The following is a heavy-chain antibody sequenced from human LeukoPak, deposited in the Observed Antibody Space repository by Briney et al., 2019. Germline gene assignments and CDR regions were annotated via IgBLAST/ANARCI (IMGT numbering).Heavy chain of an antibody. CDR2: IIPIFGTA. J-gene: IGHJ4*02. Sequence: SVKVSCKASGGTFSSYAISWVRQAPGQGLEWMGGIIPIFGTANYAQKFQGRVTITADESTSTAYMELSSLRAEDTAVYYCARDPGTRYSGYDYYFDYWGQGTLVTVSS. CDR1: GGTFSSYA. CDR3: ARDPGTRYSGYDYYFDY. D-gene: IGHD5-12*01. V-gene: IGHV1-69*13.